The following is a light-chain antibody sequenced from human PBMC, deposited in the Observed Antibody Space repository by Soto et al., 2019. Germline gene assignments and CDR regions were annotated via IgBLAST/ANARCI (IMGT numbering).Light chain of an antibody. J-gene: IGLJ2*01. V-gene: IGLV2-8*01. CDR3: SSYAGSNVV. CDR1: SSDIGNYNF. CDR2: EVN. Sequence: QSALTQPPSASGSPGQSVTIACTGTSSDIGNYNFVTWYQHHPGKAPKLMIYEVNKRPSGVPDRFSGSKSGNTASLTVSGLQAEDEADYYCSSYAGSNVVFGGGTKLTVL.